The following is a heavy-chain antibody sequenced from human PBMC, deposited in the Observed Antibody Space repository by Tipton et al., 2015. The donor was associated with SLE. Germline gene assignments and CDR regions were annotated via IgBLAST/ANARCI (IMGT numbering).Heavy chain of an antibody. CDR1: GYTFTSYG. D-gene: IGHD2-2*02. V-gene: IGHV1-18*01. CDR3: ARDLSYCSSTSCYSAGSEYFQH. Sequence: QLVQSGAAVKKPGASVKVSCKASGYTFTSYGISWVRQAPGQGLEWMGWISAYNGNTNYAQKLQGRVTMTTDTSTSTAYMELRSLRSDDTAVYYCARDLSYCSSTSCYSAGSEYFQHWGQGTLVTVSS. J-gene: IGHJ1*01. CDR2: ISAYNGNT.